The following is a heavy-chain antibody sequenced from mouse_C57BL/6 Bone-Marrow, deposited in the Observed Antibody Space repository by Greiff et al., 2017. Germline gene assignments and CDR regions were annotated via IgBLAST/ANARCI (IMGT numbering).Heavy chain of an antibody. CDR2: IHPNSGST. V-gene: IGHV1-64*01. D-gene: IGHD2-1*01. CDR3: ARRGGNYFGFAY. CDR1: GYTFTSYW. Sequence: VKLMESGAELVKPGASVKLSCKASGYTFTSYWMHWVKQRPGQGLEWIGMIHPNSGSTNYNEKFKSKATLTVDKSSSTAYMQLSSLTSEDSAVYYCARRGGNYFGFAYWGQGTLVTVSA. J-gene: IGHJ3*01.